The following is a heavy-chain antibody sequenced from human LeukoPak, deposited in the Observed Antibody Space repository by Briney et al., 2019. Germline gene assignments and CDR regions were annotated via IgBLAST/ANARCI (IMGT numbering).Heavy chain of an antibody. V-gene: IGHV1-69*06. D-gene: IGHD3-3*01. CDR1: GGTFSSYA. J-gene: IGHJ4*02. CDR2: IIPIFGTA. Sequence: ASVKVSCKASGGTFSSYAISWVRQAPGQGLEWMGGIIPIFGTAIYAQKFQGRVTMTEDTSTDTAYMELSSLRSEDTAVYYCATAWSGSFFDYWGQGTLVTVSS. CDR3: ATAWSGSFFDY.